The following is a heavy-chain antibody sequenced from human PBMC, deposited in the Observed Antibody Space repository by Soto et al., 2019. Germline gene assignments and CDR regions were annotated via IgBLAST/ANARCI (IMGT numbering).Heavy chain of an antibody. CDR2: INANSGST. V-gene: IGHV1-2*02. CDR3: ARLNKRGYCSSTSCYLPWYFQH. D-gene: IGHD2-2*01. J-gene: IGHJ1*01. CDR1: GYTFTGYY. Sequence: GASVKVSCKASGYTFTGYYMHWVRQATGQGLEWMGWINANSGSTNYAQKFQGRVTMTRDTSTSTAYMELRRLRSDDTAVYYCARLNKRGYCSSTSCYLPWYFQHWGQGTLVTVSS.